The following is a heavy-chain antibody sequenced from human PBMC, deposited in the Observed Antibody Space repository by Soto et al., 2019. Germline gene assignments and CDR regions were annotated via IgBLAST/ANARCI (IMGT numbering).Heavy chain of an antibody. CDR1: GYTFTSYS. Sequence: VASVKVSCRASGYTFTSYSISWVRQAPGQGLEWMGWINVYNGNTKYAQKFQGRVTMTTDTSTSTVYMELRSLSSDDTAVYYCARDGVAVTKGVSGYWGQGTLVTFSS. D-gene: IGHD4-4*01. J-gene: IGHJ4*02. CDR3: ARDGVAVTKGVSGY. V-gene: IGHV1-18*01. CDR2: INVYNGNT.